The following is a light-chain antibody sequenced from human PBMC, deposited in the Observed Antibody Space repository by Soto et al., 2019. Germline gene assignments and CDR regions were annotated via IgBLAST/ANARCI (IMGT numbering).Light chain of an antibody. CDR3: QSYDSSLSGYVV. CDR1: SSNIGAGYD. CDR2: RNN. Sequence: QSVLTQPPSASGAPGQRVTISCTGSSSNIGAGYDVHWYQQLPGIAPKLLIYRNNNRPSGVPDRFSGSKSGNSASLAITGLQAEDEADYYCQSYDSSLSGYVVFGGRTKLTVL. J-gene: IGLJ2*01. V-gene: IGLV1-40*01.